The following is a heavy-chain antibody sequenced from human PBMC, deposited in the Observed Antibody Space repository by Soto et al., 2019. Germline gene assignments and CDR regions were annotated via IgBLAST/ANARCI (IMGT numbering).Heavy chain of an antibody. J-gene: IGHJ5*02. Sequence: SVKVSCKASGGTFSSYAISWVRQAPGQGLEWMGGIIPIFGTANYAQKFQGRVTITADESTSTAYMELSSLRSEDTAVYYCAKYYGDYWTNWFDPWGQGTLVTVSS. D-gene: IGHD4-17*01. V-gene: IGHV1-69*13. CDR3: AKYYGDYWTNWFDP. CDR1: GGTFSSYA. CDR2: IIPIFGTA.